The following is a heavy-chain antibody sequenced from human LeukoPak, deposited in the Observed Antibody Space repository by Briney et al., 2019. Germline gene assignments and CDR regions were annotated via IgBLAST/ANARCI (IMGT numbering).Heavy chain of an antibody. CDR3: ARYHQPSGPNWLDR. CDR2: IYYTGTT. J-gene: IGHJ5*02. V-gene: IGHV4-59*01. CDR1: GGSISTYF. Sequence: SETLSLTCTVSGGSISTYFWTWIRRFPGKGLEWIGYIYYTGTTSYNPSLKSRVTISVDTSKNQFSLSLSSVTAADTAVYYCARYHQPSGPNWLDRWGQGTLVTVSS. D-gene: IGHD2-15*01.